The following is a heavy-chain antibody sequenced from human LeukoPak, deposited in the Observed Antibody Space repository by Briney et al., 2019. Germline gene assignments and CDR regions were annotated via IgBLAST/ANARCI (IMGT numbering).Heavy chain of an antibody. CDR2: INHSGTT. CDR3: ARIVVVSAAQYNWFDP. CDR1: GGSFSGYY. Sequence: SETLSLTCAVYGGSFSGYYWSWIRQSPGKGLEWIGEINHSGTTNYNPSTNSRVTISVATSKNQLSLKLRSVTAADTAVYYCARIVVVSAAQYNWFDPWGQGTLVTVSS. V-gene: IGHV4-34*01. D-gene: IGHD2-2*01. J-gene: IGHJ5*02.